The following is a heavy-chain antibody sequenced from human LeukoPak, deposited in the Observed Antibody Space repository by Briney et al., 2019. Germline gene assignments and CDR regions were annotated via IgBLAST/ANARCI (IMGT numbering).Heavy chain of an antibody. D-gene: IGHD3-3*01. CDR3: ARDRYYDFWSGYPDAFDI. J-gene: IGHJ3*02. CDR1: GGSISSGSYY. V-gene: IGHV4-61*02. CDR2: IYTSGST. Sequence: PSETLSLTCTVSGGSISSGSYYWSWIRQPAGKGLEWIGRIYTSGSTNYNPSLKSRVTISVDTSKNQFSLKLSSVTAADTAVYYCARDRYYDFWSGYPDAFDIWGQGTMVTVSS.